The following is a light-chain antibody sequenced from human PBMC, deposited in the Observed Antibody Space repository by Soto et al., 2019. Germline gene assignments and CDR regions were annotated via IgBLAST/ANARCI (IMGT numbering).Light chain of an antibody. J-gene: IGKJ1*01. CDR2: GAS. Sequence: EIVLTQSPCTLSLSPGERATLSCRASQSVISNYLAWYQQKPGQAPRLLIYGASSRATGIPDRFSGSGSGTDFTLTISRLEPEDFAVYYCQQYGSSPWTFGQGTKVDIK. CDR3: QQYGSSPWT. V-gene: IGKV3-20*01. CDR1: QSVISNY.